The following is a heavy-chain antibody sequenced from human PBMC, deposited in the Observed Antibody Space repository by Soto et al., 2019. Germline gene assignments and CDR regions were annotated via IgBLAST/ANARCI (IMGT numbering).Heavy chain of an antibody. J-gene: IGHJ6*03. CDR1: GYTFTSYG. CDR2: ISAYKGNT. D-gene: IGHD3-3*01. CDR3: ARVLWDFWSGSVDYYYYYMDV. Sequence: ASVKVSCKASGYTFTSYGISWVRQAPGQGLEWMGWISAYKGNTNYAQKLQGRVTMTTDTTTSKAYMELRGLGSDDTAVYYCARVLWDFWSGSVDYYYYYMDVWGKGTTVTVSS. V-gene: IGHV1-18*01.